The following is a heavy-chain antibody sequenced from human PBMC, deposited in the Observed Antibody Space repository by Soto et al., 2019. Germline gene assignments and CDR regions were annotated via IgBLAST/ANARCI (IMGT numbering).Heavy chain of an antibody. CDR2: IKSKTDGGTT. J-gene: IGHJ6*03. CDR3: TTDLFPDLGPYYMDV. CDR1: GFTFSNAW. D-gene: IGHD3-3*01. V-gene: IGHV3-15*01. Sequence: PGGSLRLSCAASGFTFSNAWMSWVRQAPGKGLEWVGRIKSKTDGGTTDYAAPVKGRFTISRDDSKNTLYLQMNSLKTEDTAVYYCTTDLFPDLGPYYMDVWGKGTTVTVSS.